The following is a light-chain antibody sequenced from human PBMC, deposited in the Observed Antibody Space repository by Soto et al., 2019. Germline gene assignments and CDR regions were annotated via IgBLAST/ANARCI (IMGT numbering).Light chain of an antibody. Sequence: SYELTQPPSVSVSPGQTASITCSGDKLGDKYACWYQQKPGQSPVLVIYQDSKRPSGIPERFSGSNSGNTATLTISGTQAMDEADYYCQAWDSSTVHVVFGGGTKVTVL. CDR2: QDS. CDR1: KLGDKY. CDR3: QAWDSSTVHVV. J-gene: IGLJ2*01. V-gene: IGLV3-1*01.